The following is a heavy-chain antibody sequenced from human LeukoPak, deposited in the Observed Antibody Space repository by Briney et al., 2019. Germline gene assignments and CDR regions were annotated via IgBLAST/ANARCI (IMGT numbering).Heavy chain of an antibody. V-gene: IGHV1-8*01. CDR2: MNPSSGNT. Sequence: ASVKVSCKASGYTFTSHDINWVRQATGQGLEWMGWMNPSSGNTGYAQKFQGRVTMTRNTSISTAYMELSSLRSEDTAVYYCARGTPYYYDSSGYYYYYGMDVWGQGTTVTVSS. CDR3: ARGTPYYYDSSGYYYYYGMDV. J-gene: IGHJ6*02. CDR1: GYTFTSHD. D-gene: IGHD3-22*01.